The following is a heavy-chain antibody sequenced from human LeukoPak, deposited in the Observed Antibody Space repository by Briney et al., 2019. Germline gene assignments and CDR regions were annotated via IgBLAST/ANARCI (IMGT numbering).Heavy chain of an antibody. J-gene: IGHJ6*02. CDR1: GFPISTNY. CDR3: ARDHITMIRGVSYYYYGMDV. CDR2: IYSGGNT. V-gene: IGHV3-53*01. D-gene: IGHD3-10*01. Sequence: GGSLRLSCAASGFPISTNYMSWVRQAPGKGPEWVSIIYSGGNTFYADSVKGRSTISRDSSKNTLFLQMISLRAEDTAVYYCARDHITMIRGVSYYYYGMDVWGQGTTVTVSS.